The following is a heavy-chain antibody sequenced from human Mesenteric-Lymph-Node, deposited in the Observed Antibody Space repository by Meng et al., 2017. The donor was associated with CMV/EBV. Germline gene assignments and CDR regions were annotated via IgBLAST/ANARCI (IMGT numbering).Heavy chain of an antibody. V-gene: IGHV3-23*01. Sequence: CAASGFTFDDYGMSWVRQAPGKGLEWVSAISGSGGSTYYADSVKGRFTISRDNSKNTLYLQMNSLRAEDTAVYYCAKGGYSYGYFDYWGQGTLVTVSS. CDR2: ISGSGGST. J-gene: IGHJ4*02. D-gene: IGHD5-18*01. CDR3: AKGGYSYGYFDY. CDR1: GFTFDDYG.